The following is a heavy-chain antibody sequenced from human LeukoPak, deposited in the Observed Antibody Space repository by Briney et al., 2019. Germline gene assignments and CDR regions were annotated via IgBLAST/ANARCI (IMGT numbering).Heavy chain of an antibody. D-gene: IGHD5-12*01. J-gene: IGHJ5*02. CDR3: ARGWGYDYLGNNYFDP. CDR2: MDSNTGVR. CDR1: GHTVSHND. Sequence: ASVKVSCKASGHTVSHNDINWLRQAPGPGLEGMGWMDSNTGVRKYAQKFQGRVTMTRDTSIRTAYMELSRLGFDDPAVYFCARGWGYDYLGNNYFDPWGQGTPVTVSS. V-gene: IGHV1-2*02.